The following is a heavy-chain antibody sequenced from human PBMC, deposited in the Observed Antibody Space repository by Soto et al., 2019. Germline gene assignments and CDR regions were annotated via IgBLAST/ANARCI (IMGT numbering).Heavy chain of an antibody. CDR2: IYYSGST. J-gene: IGHJ5*02. Sequence: PSETLSLTCLVSGGSISSYYWSWIRQPPGKGLEWIGYIYYSGSTNYNPSLKSRVTVSVDTSKNQFSLKLSSVTAADTAVYYCARADYAWFDPWGQGTLVTVSS. V-gene: IGHV4-59*01. CDR3: ARADYAWFDP. CDR1: GGSISSYY. D-gene: IGHD4-17*01.